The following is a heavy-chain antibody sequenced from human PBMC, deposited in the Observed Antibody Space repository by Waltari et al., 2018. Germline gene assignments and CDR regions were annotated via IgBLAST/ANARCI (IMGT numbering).Heavy chain of an antibody. CDR1: GGSISSSSYY. CDR3: ARMVRGYCSSTSCHTDH. Sequence: QLQLQESGPGLVKPSETLSLTCTVSGGSISSSSYYWGWVRQTPGQGLEWIGSIYYSGSTYYNPSLKSRVTISVDTSKNQFSLRVSSVTAADTAVFYCARMVRGYCSSTSCHTDHWGQGTLVTVSS. V-gene: IGHV4-39*07. D-gene: IGHD2-2*01. J-gene: IGHJ4*02. CDR2: IYYSGST.